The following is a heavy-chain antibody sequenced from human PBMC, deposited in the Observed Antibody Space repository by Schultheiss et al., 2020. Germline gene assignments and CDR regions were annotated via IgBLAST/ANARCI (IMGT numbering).Heavy chain of an antibody. J-gene: IGHJ4*02. V-gene: IGHV1-2*02. CDR2: INPNSGGT. D-gene: IGHD3-16*01. CDR1: GYTFTSYG. Sequence: ASVKVSCKASGYTFTSYGISWVRQAPGQGLEWMGWINPNSGGTNYAQKFQGRVTMTRDTSISTAYMELSRLRSEDTAVYYCARDRMGSLDYWGQGTLVTVSS. CDR3: ARDRMGSLDY.